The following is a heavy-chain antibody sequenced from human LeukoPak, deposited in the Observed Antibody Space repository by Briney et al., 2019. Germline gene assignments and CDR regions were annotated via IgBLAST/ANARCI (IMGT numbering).Heavy chain of an antibody. CDR3: ARELIGEYSSST. J-gene: IGHJ4*02. Sequence: PRASVKVSCKASGGTFSSYAISWVRQAPGQGLEWMGRIIPIFGTANYAQKFQGRVTITTDESTSTAYMELSSLRPEDTALYYCARELIGEYSSSTWGQGTLVTVSS. CDR2: IIPIFGTA. V-gene: IGHV1-69*05. D-gene: IGHD6-6*01. CDR1: GGTFSSYA.